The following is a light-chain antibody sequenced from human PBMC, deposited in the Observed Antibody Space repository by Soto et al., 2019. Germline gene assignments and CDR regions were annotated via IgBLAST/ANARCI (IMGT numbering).Light chain of an antibody. Sequence: IQMTQSPSSSAASVFKRFTITCRASQGISTWLAWYQQKPGKAPKLLIYGASSLQSGVPSRFSGSGSGTDFTLTISNLQPEDFATYYCQQGNSFPISFGQGTRLEIK. CDR1: QGISTW. CDR3: QQGNSFPIS. J-gene: IGKJ5*01. CDR2: GAS. V-gene: IGKV1D-12*01.